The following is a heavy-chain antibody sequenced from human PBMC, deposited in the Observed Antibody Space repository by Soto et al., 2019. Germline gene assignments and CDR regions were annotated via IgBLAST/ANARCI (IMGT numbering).Heavy chain of an antibody. CDR2: ISSGTVTI. D-gene: IGHD3-22*01. CDR1: GFTFNSYS. J-gene: IGHJ4*02. Sequence: PGGSLRLSCAASGFTFNSYSMNWVRQAPGKGLEWVAYISSGTVTISYADSVKGRFTISRDNAKNSLSLQMNSLRAEDTAVYYCARLSSGYYSAPDCWGQGT. CDR3: ARLSSGYYSAPDC. V-gene: IGHV3-48*01.